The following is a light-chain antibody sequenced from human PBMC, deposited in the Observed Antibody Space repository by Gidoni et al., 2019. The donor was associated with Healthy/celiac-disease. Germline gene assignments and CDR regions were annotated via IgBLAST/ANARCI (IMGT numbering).Light chain of an antibody. CDR2: GAS. Sequence: EIVMTQSPATLSVSPWERATLSCRASQSVSSNLAWYQQKPGQAPRLRLSGASPRATGTPARFRGSGSGTEFTLTISSLQSEDFAVYYWQQYNNWPRTFXQXTKVEIK. V-gene: IGKV3-15*01. J-gene: IGKJ1*01. CDR1: QSVSSN. CDR3: QQYNNWPRT.